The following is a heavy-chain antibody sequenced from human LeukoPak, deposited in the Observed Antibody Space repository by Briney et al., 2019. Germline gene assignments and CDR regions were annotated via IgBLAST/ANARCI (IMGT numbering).Heavy chain of an antibody. D-gene: IGHD3-3*01. Sequence: ASVKVSCKASGYTFTGYYMHWVRQAPGQGLEWMGWINPNSGGTNYAQKFQGRVTMTRDTSISTAYMELSRLRSDDTAVYYCARSIFGVGPNYYYYGMDVWGQGTTVTVSS. J-gene: IGHJ6*02. CDR1: GYTFTGYY. V-gene: IGHV1-2*02. CDR2: INPNSGGT. CDR3: ARSIFGVGPNYYYYGMDV.